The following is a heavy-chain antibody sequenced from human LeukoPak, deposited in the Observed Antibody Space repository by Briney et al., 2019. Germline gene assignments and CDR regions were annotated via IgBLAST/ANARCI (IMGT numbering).Heavy chain of an antibody. CDR1: GGSISSSSYY. J-gene: IGHJ4*02. V-gene: IGHV4-39*01. CDR3: ARLQALSGYDLVFDY. CDR2: IYYSGST. D-gene: IGHD5-12*01. Sequence: SETLSLTCTVSGGSISSSSYYWGWIRQPPGKGLEWIGSIYYSGSTYYNPSLKSRVTISVDTSKNQFSLKLSSVTAADTAVYYCARLQALSGYDLVFDYWGQGTLVTVSS.